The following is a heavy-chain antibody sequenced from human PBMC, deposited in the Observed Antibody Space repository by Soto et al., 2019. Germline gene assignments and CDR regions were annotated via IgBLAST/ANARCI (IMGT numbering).Heavy chain of an antibody. J-gene: IGHJ4*02. Sequence: EVQLLESGGGLVQPGGSLRLSCAASGFTFSSYAMSWVRQAPGKGLEWVSAISGSGGSTYYADSVKGRFTISRDNSKNTLYLQMNSLRAEDTAVYYCAKGDHVIVVVTAAHFDYWGQGTLVTASS. V-gene: IGHV3-23*01. CDR3: AKGDHVIVVVTAAHFDY. CDR2: ISGSGGST. CDR1: GFTFSSYA. D-gene: IGHD2-21*02.